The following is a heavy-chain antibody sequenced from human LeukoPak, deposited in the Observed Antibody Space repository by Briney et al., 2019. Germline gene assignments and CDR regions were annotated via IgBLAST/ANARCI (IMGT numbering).Heavy chain of an antibody. Sequence: SETLSLTCAVYGGSFSGYYWSWIRQPPGKGLEWIGEINHSGSTNYNPSLKSRVTISVDTSKNQFSLKLSSVTAADTAVYYCAREEMATLYYFDYWGQGTLVTVSS. CDR1: GGSFSGYY. D-gene: IGHD5-24*01. CDR2: INHSGST. CDR3: AREEMATLYYFDY. V-gene: IGHV4-34*01. J-gene: IGHJ4*02.